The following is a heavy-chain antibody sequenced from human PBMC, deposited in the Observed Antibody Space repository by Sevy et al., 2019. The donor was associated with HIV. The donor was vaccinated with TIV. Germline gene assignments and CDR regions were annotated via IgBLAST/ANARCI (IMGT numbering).Heavy chain of an antibody. D-gene: IGHD3-22*01. V-gene: IGHV3-33*01. CDR1: GFTFSSYG. Sequence: GGSLRLSCAASGFTFSSYGMHWVRQAPGKGLEWVAVIWDDGSNKYYADSVKGRFTISRDNSKNTLYLQMNSLRAEDTAVYYCARDPNYYDSSGYKPYYYGMDVWGQGTTVTVSS. CDR3: ARDPNYYDSSGYKPYYYGMDV. CDR2: IWDDGSNK. J-gene: IGHJ6*02.